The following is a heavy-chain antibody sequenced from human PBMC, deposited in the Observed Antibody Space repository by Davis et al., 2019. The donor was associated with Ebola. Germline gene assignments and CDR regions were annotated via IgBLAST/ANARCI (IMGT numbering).Heavy chain of an antibody. V-gene: IGHV3-9*01. CDR3: AKDIIPFARGGKVFDI. CDR2: LSWNSGSI. CDR1: GFTFDDYA. Sequence: SLKISCAASGFTFDDYAMHWVRQVPGKDLEWVSGLSWNSGSIGYADSVKGRFTISRDNAKDSLYLQMNSLRPEDTALYYCAKDIIPFARGGKVFDIWGQGTMVTVSS. J-gene: IGHJ3*02. D-gene: IGHD1-26*01.